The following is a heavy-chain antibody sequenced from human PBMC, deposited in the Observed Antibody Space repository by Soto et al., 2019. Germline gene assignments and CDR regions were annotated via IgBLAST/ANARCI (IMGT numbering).Heavy chain of an antibody. J-gene: IGHJ6*02. V-gene: IGHV1-69*01. CDR2: IIPIFGTA. CDR3: STSVYCSTTTCYYYYGMDV. Sequence: QVQLVQSGAEVKKPGSSVKVSCKASGGTFRSYSINWVRQAPGQGLEWMGGIIPIFGTATYAQKFQGRVTITADDSASTAYMELSSLTSEDTALYYCSTSVYCSTTTCYYYYGMDVWGQGTMVTVSS. CDR1: GGTFRSYS. D-gene: IGHD2-2*01.